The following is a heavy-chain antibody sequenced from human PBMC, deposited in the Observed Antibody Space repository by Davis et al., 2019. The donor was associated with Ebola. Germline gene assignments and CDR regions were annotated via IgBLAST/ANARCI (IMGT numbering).Heavy chain of an antibody. CDR2: MNPNSGNT. CDR3: ARMRDEGYNNWFDP. J-gene: IGHJ5*02. CDR1: GYTFTSYD. D-gene: IGHD6-13*01. Sequence: ASVKVSCKASGYTFTSYDINWVRQATGQGLEWMGWMNPNSGNTGYAQKFQGRVTITRNTSISTAYMELSSLRSEDTAVYYCARMRDEGYNNWFDPWGQGTLVTVPS. V-gene: IGHV1-8*03.